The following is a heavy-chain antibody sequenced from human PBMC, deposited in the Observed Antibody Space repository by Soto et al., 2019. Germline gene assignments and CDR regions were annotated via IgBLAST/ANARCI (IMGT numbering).Heavy chain of an antibody. CDR1: GYTFTSYD. Sequence: ASVKVSCKTSGYTFTSYDIYWVRQATGQGLEWMGWMNPSTGKSRYAQKFQDRVTMTSDTSISTAHMELSSLRYEDTAVYYCARRAETNGWNGFGADKYYFDFWGQGTLVTVSS. V-gene: IGHV1-8*01. CDR2: MNPSTGKS. CDR3: ARRAETNGWNGFGADKYYFDF. D-gene: IGHD1-1*01. J-gene: IGHJ4*02.